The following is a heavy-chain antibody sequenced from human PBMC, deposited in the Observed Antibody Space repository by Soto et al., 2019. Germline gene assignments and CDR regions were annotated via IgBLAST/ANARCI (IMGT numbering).Heavy chain of an antibody. V-gene: IGHV5-51*01. CDR1: GYSFTSYW. Sequence: GESLKISCKGSGYSFTSYWIGWVRQMPGKGLEWMGIIYPGDSDTRYSPSFQGQVSISADKSISTAYLQWSSLKASDTAIYYCARQYCITTRCYIGMYVCGQGTTVTVYS. CDR2: IYPGDSDT. CDR3: ARQYCITTRCYIGMYV. D-gene: IGHD2-2*02. J-gene: IGHJ6*02.